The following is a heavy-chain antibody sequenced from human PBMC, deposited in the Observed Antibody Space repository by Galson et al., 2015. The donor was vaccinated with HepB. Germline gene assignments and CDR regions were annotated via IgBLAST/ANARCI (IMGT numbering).Heavy chain of an antibody. CDR1: GGSISSGGYS. CDR3: AREGLFDCSSTSCYGYYYYVDV. Sequence: TLSLTCAVSGGSISSGGYSWTWIRQPPGKGLEWIGYISYSGSAYYNPSLKSRLTFSLDTSKNQFSLKLSSVTAADTAVYYCAREGLFDCSSTSCYGYYYYVDVWGTGTTVTVSS. CDR2: ISYSGSA. V-gene: IGHV4-30-2*05. D-gene: IGHD2-2*01. J-gene: IGHJ6*03.